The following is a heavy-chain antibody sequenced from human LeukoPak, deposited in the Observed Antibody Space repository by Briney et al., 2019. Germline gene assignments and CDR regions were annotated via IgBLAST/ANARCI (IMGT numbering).Heavy chain of an antibody. CDR1: GFTFSSYS. CDR3: ARYASGSHYKDPFDH. D-gene: IGHD3-10*01. V-gene: IGHV3-48*02. CDR2: ISSSSSTI. J-gene: IGHJ4*02. Sequence: GGSLRLSCAASGFTFSSYSMNWVRQAPRKGLEWVSYISSSSSTIYYADSVKGRFTISRDNAKNSLYLRMNSLRDEDTAVYYCARYASGSHYKDPFDHWGPGTQVTVSS.